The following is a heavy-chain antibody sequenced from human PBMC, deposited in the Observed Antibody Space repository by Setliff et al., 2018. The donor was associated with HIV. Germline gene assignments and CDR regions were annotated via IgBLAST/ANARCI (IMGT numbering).Heavy chain of an antibody. V-gene: IGHV7-4-1*02. CDR1: GYRFNTYA. CDR2: INTVTGNL. CDR3: ARALYSGYDSWIY. Sequence: ASVKVSCKASGYRFNTYAMSWVRQAPGQRLEWMGWINTVTGNLTYGQGFMGRFVFSLDTSVSTAYLQINSLKTEDTAVYYCARALYSGYDSWIYWGQGTLVTV. J-gene: IGHJ4*02. D-gene: IGHD5-12*01.